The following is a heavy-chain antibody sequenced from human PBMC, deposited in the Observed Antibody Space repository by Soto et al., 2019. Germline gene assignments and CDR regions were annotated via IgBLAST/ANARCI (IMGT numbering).Heavy chain of an antibody. CDR1: GFTFNKHW. CDR2: IKEDGSDT. Sequence: GGSLRLSCEASGFTFNKHWMTWVRQAPGEGLEWVANIKEDGSDTNYVDSVKGRFTISRDNAKNSVFLHLNSLRVEDTAVYYCTRGGGNFDPWGQGTLVTVSS. V-gene: IGHV3-7*05. CDR3: TRGGGNFDP. D-gene: IGHD1-1*01. J-gene: IGHJ5*02.